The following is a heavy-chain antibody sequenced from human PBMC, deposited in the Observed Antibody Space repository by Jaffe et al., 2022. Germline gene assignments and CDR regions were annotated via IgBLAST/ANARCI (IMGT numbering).Heavy chain of an antibody. J-gene: IGHJ6*03. CDR3: ARGPHDYGDYGYYMDV. V-gene: IGHV4-59*01. D-gene: IGHD4-17*01. CDR1: GGSISSYY. CDR2: IYYSGST. Sequence: QVQLQESGPGLVKPSETLSLTCTVSGGSISSYYWSWIRQPPGKGLEWIGYIYYSGSTNYNPSLKSRVTISVDTSKNQFSLKLSSVTAADTAVYYCARGPHDYGDYGYYMDVWGKGTTVTVSS.